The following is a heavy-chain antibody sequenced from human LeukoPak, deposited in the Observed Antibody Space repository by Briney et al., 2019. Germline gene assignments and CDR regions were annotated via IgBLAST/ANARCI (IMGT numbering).Heavy chain of an antibody. CDR2: ISGSAHKI. J-gene: IGHJ4*02. D-gene: IGHD3-3*01. CDR1: GITFSNYA. CDR3: ATDRGWRTSGYYLYYFEY. V-gene: IGHV3-23*01. Sequence: GGSLRLSCVASGITFSNYAVSWVRQAPEKGLDWVSVISGSAHKIRYADSVKGRFTISRDNSENIVYLQMNNLRVEDTAVYYCATDRGWRTSGYYLYYFEYWGQGTLVTFSS.